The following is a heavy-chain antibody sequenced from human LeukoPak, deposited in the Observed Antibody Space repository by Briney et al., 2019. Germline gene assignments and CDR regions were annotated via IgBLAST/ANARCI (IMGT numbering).Heavy chain of an antibody. CDR1: GYTFTGYY. CDR3: ARDPKHIVVVTATSFDY. V-gene: IGHV1-2*02. J-gene: IGHJ4*02. CDR2: INPNSGGT. D-gene: IGHD2-21*02. Sequence: ASVKVSCKASGYTFTGYYMHWVRQAPGQGLEWMGWINPNSGGTNYAQKFQGRVTMTRDTSISTAYMELSRLRSDDTAVYYCARDPKHIVVVTATSFDYWGQGTLVTVSS.